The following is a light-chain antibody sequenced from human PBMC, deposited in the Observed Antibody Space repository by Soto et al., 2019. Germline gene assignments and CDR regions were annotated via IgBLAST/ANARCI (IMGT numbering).Light chain of an antibody. V-gene: IGLV2-14*01. J-gene: IGLJ3*02. CDR1: SSDIGDYKY. CDR2: DVS. CDR3: STSSNTLNGV. Sequence: QSALTQPASVSGSPGQSITISCTGTSSDIGDYKYVSWYQQHPGKAPKLMIYDVSSRPSGVSSRFSGAKSGNTASLTISGRQAEDEAEYYGSTSSNTLNGVFGGGTKLTVL.